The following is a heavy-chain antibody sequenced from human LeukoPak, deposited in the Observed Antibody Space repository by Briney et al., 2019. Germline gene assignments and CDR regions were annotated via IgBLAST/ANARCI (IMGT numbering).Heavy chain of an antibody. CDR3: ARFSTSYPRGDYYYYYMDV. V-gene: IGHV3-48*03. D-gene: IGHD2-2*01. CDR1: GFTFSSYE. Sequence: GGSLRLSCAASGFTFSSYEMNWVRQAPGKGLEWVSYISSSGSTIYYADSVKGRFTISRDNAKNSLYLQMNSLRAEDTAVYYCARFSTSYPRGDYYYYYMDVWGKGTTVTISS. J-gene: IGHJ6*03. CDR2: ISSSGSTI.